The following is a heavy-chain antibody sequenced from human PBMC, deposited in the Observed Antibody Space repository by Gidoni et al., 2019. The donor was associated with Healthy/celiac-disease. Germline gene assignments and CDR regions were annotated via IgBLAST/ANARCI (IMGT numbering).Heavy chain of an antibody. J-gene: IGHJ6*03. Sequence: QVQLQQWGAGRLKPSETLSLPCALYGESFSGYYWSWIRQPPGKGLEWIGEINHSGSTNYTPSLNSRVTISVDTSKNQFSLKLSSVTAADTAVYYCAIGRHCSGGSCYVDYYYMDVWGKGTTVTVSS. D-gene: IGHD2-15*01. CDR2: INHSGST. CDR1: GESFSGYY. CDR3: AIGRHCSGGSCYVDYYYMDV. V-gene: IGHV4-34*01.